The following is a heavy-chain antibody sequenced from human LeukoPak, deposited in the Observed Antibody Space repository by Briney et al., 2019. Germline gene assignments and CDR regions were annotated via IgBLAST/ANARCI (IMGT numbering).Heavy chain of an antibody. CDR2: ISGSGGIT. CDR1: AFTFSSYA. Sequence: GGSLRLSCAACAFTFSSYAMRWVRQAPGKGLEWVSAISGSGGITYYADSVKGRFTISRDNSKNTLYLQMNSMRAEDTAVYYCAKARVSSVVITNFDYWGQGTLVTVSS. V-gene: IGHV3-23*01. CDR3: AKARVSSVVITNFDY. D-gene: IGHD3-22*01. J-gene: IGHJ4*02.